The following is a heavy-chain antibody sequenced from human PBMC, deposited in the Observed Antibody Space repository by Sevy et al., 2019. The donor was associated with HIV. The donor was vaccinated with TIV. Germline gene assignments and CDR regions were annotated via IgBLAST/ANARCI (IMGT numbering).Heavy chain of an antibody. V-gene: IGHV4-59*01. D-gene: IGHD3-10*01. J-gene: IGHJ4*02. Sequence: SETLSLTCTVSGGSFSSYYWSWIRQPPGKGLEWIGYIYYNGSTNSNPSLKSRVTISAHTSKNQFSLKLNSVTAADTAVYYCARAKVLFDYWGQGTLVTVSS. CDR3: ARAKVLFDY. CDR1: GGSFSSYY. CDR2: IYYNGST.